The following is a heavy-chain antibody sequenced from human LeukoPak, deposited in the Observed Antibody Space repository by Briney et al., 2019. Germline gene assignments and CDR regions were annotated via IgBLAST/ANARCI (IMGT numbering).Heavy chain of an antibody. D-gene: IGHD4-17*01. CDR2: INHSGST. CDR1: GGSFSGYY. Sequence: PSETLSLTCAVYGGSFSGYYWSWIRQPPGKGLEWIGEINHSGSTNYNPSLKSRVTISVDTSKNQFSLKLSSVTAADTAVYYCARTRKDYGSKMGAFDYWGQGTRVTVSS. CDR3: ARTRKDYGSKMGAFDY. V-gene: IGHV4-34*01. J-gene: IGHJ4*02.